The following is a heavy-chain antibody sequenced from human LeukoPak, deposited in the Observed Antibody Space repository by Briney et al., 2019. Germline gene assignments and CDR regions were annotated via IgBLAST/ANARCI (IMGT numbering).Heavy chain of an antibody. CDR2: ISGTSSYI. CDR3: GRAEVS. D-gene: IGHD1-14*01. Sequence: PGGSLRLACTASGVTMSSYYRSWVRQAPGKGLEWISSISGTSSYIFYADSTNGRFTVSRDNAKNSLFLQLNSLRVEHTVVYYCGRAEVSWGQGTRVTVAS. V-gene: IGHV3-21*06. J-gene: IGHJ5*02. CDR1: GVTMSSYY.